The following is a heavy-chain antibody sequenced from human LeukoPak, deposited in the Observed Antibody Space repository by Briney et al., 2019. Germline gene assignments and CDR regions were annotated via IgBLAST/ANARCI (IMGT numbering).Heavy chain of an antibody. CDR3: ARHEERITMIVVVPAGALDV. V-gene: IGHV3-74*03. Sequence: PGGSLRLSCAASGFSLGDYWMHWVRQVPGKGPVWVSRINTDQSITTYADSVKGRFTVSRTNAKNTLYLQMNSLRAEDTAVYYCARHEERITMIVVVPAGALDVWGQGTTVTVSS. CDR1: GFSLGDYW. CDR2: INTDQSIT. D-gene: IGHD3-22*01. J-gene: IGHJ6*02.